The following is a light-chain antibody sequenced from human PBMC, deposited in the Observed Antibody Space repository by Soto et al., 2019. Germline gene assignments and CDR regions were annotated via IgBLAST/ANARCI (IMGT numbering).Light chain of an antibody. CDR3: QQYNNWHPIT. Sequence: IVLTQSPCTLSLSPGERATLSCRASQSVSSNLAWYQQKPGQAPRLLIYGASTRATGIPARFSGSGSGTEFTLTISSLQSEDFAVYYCQQYNNWHPITFGQGTRLEIK. CDR1: QSVSSN. J-gene: IGKJ5*01. V-gene: IGKV3-15*01. CDR2: GAS.